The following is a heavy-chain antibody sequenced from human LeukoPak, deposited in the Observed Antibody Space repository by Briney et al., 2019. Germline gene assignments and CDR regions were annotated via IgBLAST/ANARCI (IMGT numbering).Heavy chain of an antibody. J-gene: IGHJ4*02. D-gene: IGHD6-13*01. CDR3: ARAVYSSSWNYYFDY. Sequence: PSETLSLTCTVSGVSISSYYWSWIRQPPGKGLEWLGYIYYSGSTYYNPSLKSRVTISVDTSKNQFSLKLSSVTAADTAVYYCARAVYSSSWNYYFDYWGQGTLVTVSS. CDR2: IYYSGST. V-gene: IGHV4-59*12. CDR1: GVSISSYY.